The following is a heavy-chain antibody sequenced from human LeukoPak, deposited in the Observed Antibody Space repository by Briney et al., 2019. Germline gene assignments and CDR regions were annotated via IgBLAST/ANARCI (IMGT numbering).Heavy chain of an antibody. D-gene: IGHD2-21*01. Sequence: GGSLRLSCVATGFTFSNFAMNWVRQVPGKGLEWVSTISSGVGNMYYADSVKGRFTVSRDNAKNSVFLQMSSLRAEDTAVYYCARGDYPRQWGKGTTVTVSS. CDR1: GFTFSNFA. CDR3: ARGDYPRQ. CDR2: ISSGVGNM. J-gene: IGHJ6*04. V-gene: IGHV3-21*01.